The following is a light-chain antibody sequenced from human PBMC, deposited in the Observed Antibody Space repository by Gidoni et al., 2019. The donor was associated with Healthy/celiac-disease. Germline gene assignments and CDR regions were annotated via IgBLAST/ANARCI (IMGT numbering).Light chain of an antibody. V-gene: IGLV1-44*01. CDR2: SNN. CDR1: SSNIGSNS. Sequence: QSVLTQPPSASGTPGQRVTISCSGSSSNIGSNSVNWYQQLPGTAPQLLIYSNNQRPSGVPDRFSGSKSGTSASLAISGLQSEDAADYYCATWDDSLNGPVFGGGTKVTVL. J-gene: IGLJ3*02. CDR3: ATWDDSLNGPV.